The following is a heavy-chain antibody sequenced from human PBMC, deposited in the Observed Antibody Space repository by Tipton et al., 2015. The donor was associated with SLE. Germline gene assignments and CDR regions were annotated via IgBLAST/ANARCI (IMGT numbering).Heavy chain of an antibody. CDR2: IYHSGST. J-gene: IGHJ6*03. D-gene: IGHD3-16*01. Sequence: LRLSCAVSGGSISSVGYYWSWIRQHPGKGLEWIGHIYHSGSTFYSPSLRSRVTISVDTSKNQFSLKLSSVTAADTAVYYCARDWGGKLSYYYYYMDVWGKGTTVTVSS. V-gene: IGHV4-31*02. CDR3: ARDWGGKLSYYYYYMDV. CDR1: GGSISSVGYY.